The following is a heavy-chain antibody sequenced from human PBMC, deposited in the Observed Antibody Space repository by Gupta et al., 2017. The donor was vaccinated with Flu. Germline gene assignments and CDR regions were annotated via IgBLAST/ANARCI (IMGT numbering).Heavy chain of an antibody. CDR3: ARGRQCCDGYSFDA. J-gene: IGHJ6*02. CDR1: DYY. D-gene: IGHD6-19*01. Sequence: DYYRSWIGRAPGKGREWGAYIDKGDGTIYYADSVKGRLTISRDNAKISLYMQMHRVGDAAMAVYDCARGRQCCDGYSFDAWGQGTMVSVSS. CDR2: IDKGDGTI. V-gene: IGHV3-11*01.